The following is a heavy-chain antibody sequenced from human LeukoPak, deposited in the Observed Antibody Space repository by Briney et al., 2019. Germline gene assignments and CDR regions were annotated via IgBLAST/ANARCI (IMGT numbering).Heavy chain of an antibody. CDR2: IYYSGST. V-gene: IGHV4-39*01. CDR1: GGSISSSSYY. D-gene: IGHD3-9*01. Sequence: SETLSLTCTVSGGSISSSSYYWGWIRQPPGKGLEWIGNIYYSGSTYYNPSLKSRVTISVDTSKNQFSLKLSSVTAADTALYFCARTMHYDVLTGYYMNWFDPWGQGTLVTVSS. J-gene: IGHJ5*02. CDR3: ARTMHYDVLTGYYMNWFDP.